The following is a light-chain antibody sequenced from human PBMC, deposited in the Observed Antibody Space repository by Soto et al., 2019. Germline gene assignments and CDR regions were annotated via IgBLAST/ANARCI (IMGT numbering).Light chain of an antibody. Sequence: EIVLTQSPGTLSLSPGERATLSCRASQSISSSYLAWYQQKPGQPPRLLLYRTFSRATGIPDRFSGSGSGTDFTLTISRLETEDFAVYFCQQFSSSPLTFGGGTKVEI. CDR1: QSISSSY. CDR2: RTF. V-gene: IGKV3-20*01. J-gene: IGKJ4*01. CDR3: QQFSSSPLT.